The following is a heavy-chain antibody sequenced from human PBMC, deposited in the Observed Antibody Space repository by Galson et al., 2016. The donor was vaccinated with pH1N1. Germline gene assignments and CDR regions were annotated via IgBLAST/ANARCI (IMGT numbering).Heavy chain of an antibody. CDR1: GSSLSSHW. CDR2: IYPGDSDT. D-gene: IGHD6-19*01. CDR3: ARRSAVAGVDY. J-gene: IGHJ4*02. Sequence: QSGAEVKKPGESLKISCQGSGSSLSSHWIGWVRQMPGKGLEWMGIIYPGDSDTKYSPSFQGQVTFSADKSINTAYLQWSSLKASDTAMYFCARRSAVAGVDYWGQGTLVTVSS. V-gene: IGHV5-51*03.